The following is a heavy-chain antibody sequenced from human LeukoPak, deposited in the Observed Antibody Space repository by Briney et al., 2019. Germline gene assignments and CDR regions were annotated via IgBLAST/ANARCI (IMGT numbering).Heavy chain of an antibody. CDR1: GFTFTSYW. CDR3: AREQYYYDSSGYYYYFDY. Sequence: QPGGSLRLSGAASGFTFTSYWMSWVRQAPGKGLEWVANIKQDGSEKYYVDSVKGRFTISRDNTKNSLYLQMNSLRAEDTAVYYCAREQYYYDSSGYYYYFDYWGQGTLVTVSS. CDR2: IKQDGSEK. V-gene: IGHV3-7*04. D-gene: IGHD3-22*01. J-gene: IGHJ4*02.